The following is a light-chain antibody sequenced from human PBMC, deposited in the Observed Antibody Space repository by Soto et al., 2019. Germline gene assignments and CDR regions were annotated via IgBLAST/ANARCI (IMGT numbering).Light chain of an antibody. CDR3: QQRINCS. CDR1: QSVSSY. Sequence: EIVLTQSPATLSLSPGERATLSCRASQSVSSYLAWYQQKPGQAPRLLIYDASNRATGIPARFSGSGSGTDFTLTIISVEPEDFAVYYCQQRINCSFGPGTKVDIK. CDR2: DAS. V-gene: IGKV3-11*01. J-gene: IGKJ3*01.